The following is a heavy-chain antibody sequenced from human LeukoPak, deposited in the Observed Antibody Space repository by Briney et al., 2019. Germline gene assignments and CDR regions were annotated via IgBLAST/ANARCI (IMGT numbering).Heavy chain of an antibody. CDR1: GYSFTGSY. V-gene: IGHV1-2*02. D-gene: IGHD2-2*01. J-gene: IGHJ4*02. CDR2: INPNSGGA. Sequence: GASVKVSCKASGYSFTGSYLHRVRQAPGQGPEWMGWINPNSGGADYAQNLQGRVTMTRDTSISTAYMELSRLRSDDTAVYYCASGGGSSNFRYWGQGTLVTVSS. CDR3: ASGGGSSNFRY.